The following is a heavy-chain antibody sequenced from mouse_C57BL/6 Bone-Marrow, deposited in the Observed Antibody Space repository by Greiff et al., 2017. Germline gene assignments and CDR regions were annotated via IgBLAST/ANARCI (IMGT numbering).Heavy chain of an antibody. D-gene: IGHD1-1*01. Sequence: VQLQQSGAELVRPGTSVKVSCKASGYAFTNYLIEWVKQRPGQGLAWIGVINPGSGGTNYNEKFKGKATLTADKSSSTAYMQLSSLTSEDSAVYFCARLTLITTVVANYYARDYWGQGTSVTVSS. CDR3: ARLTLITTVVANYYARDY. CDR2: INPGSGGT. V-gene: IGHV1-54*01. CDR1: GYAFTNYL. J-gene: IGHJ4*01.